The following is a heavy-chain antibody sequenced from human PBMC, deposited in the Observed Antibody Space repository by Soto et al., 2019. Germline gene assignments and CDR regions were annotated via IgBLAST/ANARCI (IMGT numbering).Heavy chain of an antibody. CDR2: IKFDGSTT. D-gene: IGHD3-3*01. V-gene: IGHV3-74*01. J-gene: IGHJ4*02. CDR3: AKDHLTIFGVAHTPYYFDY. Sequence: GGSLRLSCAASGFTFNTHWMHWVRQAPGKGLVWVSCIKFDGSTTSYADSVKGRFTISRDNGRNTLYLQMNSLRAEDTAVYYCAKDHLTIFGVAHTPYYFDYWGQGTLVTVSS. CDR1: GFTFNTHW.